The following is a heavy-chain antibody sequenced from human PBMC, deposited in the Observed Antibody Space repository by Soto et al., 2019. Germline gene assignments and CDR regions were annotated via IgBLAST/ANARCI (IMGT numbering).Heavy chain of an antibody. CDR3: VKVGSYLPFGGFDI. CDR2: ISGSGGST. V-gene: IGHV3-23*01. J-gene: IGHJ3*02. D-gene: IGHD1-26*01. Sequence: EVQLLESGGGLGQPGGSLRLSCAASGFSFGSYAMSWVRQAPGKGLEWVSGISGSGGSTYYADSVKGRFTISRDNSKNTQNMGMNSLRAEDTDVYYCVKVGSYLPFGGFDIWGQGTMVTVSS. CDR1: GFSFGSYA.